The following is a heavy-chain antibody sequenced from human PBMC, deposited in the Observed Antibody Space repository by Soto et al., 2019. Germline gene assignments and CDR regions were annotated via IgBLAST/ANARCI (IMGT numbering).Heavy chain of an antibody. Sequence: SETLSLTCTVSGGSINSGAYYWSWIRQHPGKGLEWIGYIYYSGSTYYNPSLKRRVTISVDTSKNQFSLKLSSVTAADTAVYYCARDLIDGYFDCWGQGTLVT. CDR2: IYYSGST. CDR3: ARDLIDGYFDC. CDR1: GGSINSGAYY. V-gene: IGHV4-31*03. J-gene: IGHJ4*02.